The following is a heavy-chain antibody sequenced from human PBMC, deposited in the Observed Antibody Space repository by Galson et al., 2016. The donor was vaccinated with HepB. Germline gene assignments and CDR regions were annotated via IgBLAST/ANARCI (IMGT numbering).Heavy chain of an antibody. CDR3: ARDPARSNPEVEFDY. V-gene: IGHV3-7*01. D-gene: IGHD2-2*01. Sequence: SLRLSCAASGFTFRNFWMSWVRLAPGKGLEWVASMRHDGSRERYVDSVKGRFTISRDNAKNSLYLQMNSLRADDTALYYCARDPARSNPEVEFDYWGLGILVTVSS. CDR2: MRHDGSRE. CDR1: GFTFRNFW. J-gene: IGHJ4*02.